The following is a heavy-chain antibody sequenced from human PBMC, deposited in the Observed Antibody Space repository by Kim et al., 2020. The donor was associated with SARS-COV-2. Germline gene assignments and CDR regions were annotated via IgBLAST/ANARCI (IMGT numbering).Heavy chain of an antibody. CDR3: AKNSGRPAATIDY. J-gene: IGHJ4*02. V-gene: IGHV3-23*01. Sequence: YADSVKGRFTISRDNSKNTLYLQMNSLRAEDTAVYYCAKNSGRPAATIDYWGQGTLVTVSS. D-gene: IGHD2-2*01.